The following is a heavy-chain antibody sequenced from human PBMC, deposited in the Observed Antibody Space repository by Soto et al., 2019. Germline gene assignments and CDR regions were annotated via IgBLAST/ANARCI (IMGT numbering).Heavy chain of an antibody. V-gene: IGHV1-18*04. J-gene: IGHJ6*02. Sequence: ASVKVSCKASGYTFTTYGINWVRQAPGQGLEWMGWVSPYNGDTTYAQNFQGRVTMTTDTSTRTAYMELRSLRSDDTAVYYCAREVGHMDVWGQGTTVTVSS. CDR1: GYTFTTYG. CDR3: AREVGHMDV. D-gene: IGHD2-2*01. CDR2: VSPYNGDT.